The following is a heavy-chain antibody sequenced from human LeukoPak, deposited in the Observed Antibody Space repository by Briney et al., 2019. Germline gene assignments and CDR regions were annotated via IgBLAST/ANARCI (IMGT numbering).Heavy chain of an antibody. CDR3: ARQSYDYGSGSHLDY. Sequence: SETLSLTCTVSGGSISSYYWSWIRQPPGKGLEWIGHIYYSGSTNYNPSLKSRVTISVDTSKNQFSLKLSSVTAADTAVYYCARQSYDYGSGSHLDYWGQGTLVTVSS. V-gene: IGHV4-59*08. D-gene: IGHD3-10*01. J-gene: IGHJ4*02. CDR1: GGSISSYY. CDR2: IYYSGST.